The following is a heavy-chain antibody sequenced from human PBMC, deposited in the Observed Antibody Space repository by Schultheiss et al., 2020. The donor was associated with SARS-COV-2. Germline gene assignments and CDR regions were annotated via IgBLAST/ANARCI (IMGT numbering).Heavy chain of an antibody. Sequence: GGSLRLSCAASGFTFNAYAMNWVRQAPGKGLEWVSYISSSGSTIYYADSVKGRFTISRDNAKNSLYLQMNSLRAEDTAVYYCARDRPDCSGGSCYSVSDYYYGMDVWGQGTTVTVSS. D-gene: IGHD2-15*01. CDR1: GFTFNAYA. V-gene: IGHV3-48*03. CDR2: ISSSGSTI. J-gene: IGHJ6*02. CDR3: ARDRPDCSGGSCYSVSDYYYGMDV.